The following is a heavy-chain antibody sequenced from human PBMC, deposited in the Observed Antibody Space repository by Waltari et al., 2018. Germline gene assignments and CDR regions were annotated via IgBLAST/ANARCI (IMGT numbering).Heavy chain of an antibody. V-gene: IGHV4-30-2*01. CDR1: VGSISSGGYS. Sequence: QLQLQESGSGLVKPSQTLSLTCAVSVGSISSGGYSWSWIRQPPGKGLEWIGYIYHSGSTYYNPTLKSRVTISVDRSKNQFALKLSSVTAADTAVYYCARERRDSSGCYPVWGQGTLVTVSS. D-gene: IGHD3-22*01. CDR3: ARERRDSSGCYPV. J-gene: IGHJ4*02. CDR2: IYHSGST.